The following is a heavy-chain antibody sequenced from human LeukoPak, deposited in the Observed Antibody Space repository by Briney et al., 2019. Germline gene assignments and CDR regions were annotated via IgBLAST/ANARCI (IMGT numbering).Heavy chain of an antibody. Sequence: GASVKVSCKASGYTFTSYYMHWVRQAPGQGLEWMGIINPSGGSTSYAQKFQGRVTMTRDTSTSTVYMELSSLRSEDTAVYYCARAEDYGDYAWVGWFDPWGQGTLVTVSS. CDR2: INPSGGST. CDR3: ARAEDYGDYAWVGWFDP. D-gene: IGHD4-17*01. J-gene: IGHJ5*02. V-gene: IGHV1-46*01. CDR1: GYTFTSYY.